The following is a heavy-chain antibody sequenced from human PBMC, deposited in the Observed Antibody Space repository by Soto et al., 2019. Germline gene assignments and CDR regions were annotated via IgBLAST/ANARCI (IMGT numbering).Heavy chain of an antibody. CDR2: IFHYGSNK. J-gene: IGHJ6*02. CDR1: GFTFSNYG. Sequence: PGGSLRLSCAASGFTFSNYGMHWVRRAPGKGREWMAVIFHYGSNKYYADAGKGRFTISRDNSENTLYLQMNSLRTEDTAVYYCATLIPGYTRNSRSATGGMDVWGQGTTVTVSS. CDR3: ATLIPGYTRNSRSATGGMDV. D-gene: IGHD2-15*01. V-gene: IGHV3-30*03.